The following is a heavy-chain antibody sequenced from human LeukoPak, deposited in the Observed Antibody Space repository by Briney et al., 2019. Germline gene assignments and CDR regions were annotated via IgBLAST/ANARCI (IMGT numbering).Heavy chain of an antibody. J-gene: IGHJ1*01. D-gene: IGHD2-2*01. V-gene: IGHV4-34*01. CDR1: GGSFSGYY. CDR2: INHSGGT. Sequence: PSETLSLTCAVYGGSFSGYYWSWIRQPPGKGLEWIGEINHSGGTNYNPSLKSRVTISLDTSKNQFSLKLSSVTAADTAVYYCAKGRAQVRPAAMRRYFQHWGQGTLVTVSS. CDR3: AKGRAQVRPAAMRRYFQH.